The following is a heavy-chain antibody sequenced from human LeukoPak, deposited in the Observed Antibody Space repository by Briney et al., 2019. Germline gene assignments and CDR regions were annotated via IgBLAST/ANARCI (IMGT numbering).Heavy chain of an antibody. CDR3: ATAVVAANGGHYFDY. D-gene: IGHD2-15*01. CDR1: GYTFTSYY. J-gene: IGHJ4*02. CDR2: INPSGGST. Sequence: ASVKVSCKASGYTFTSYYMHWVRQAPGQGLEWMGIINPSGGSTSYAQKFQGRVTMTRDTSTSTVYMELGSLRSEDTAVYYCATAVVAANGGHYFDYWGQGTLVTVSS. V-gene: IGHV1-46*01.